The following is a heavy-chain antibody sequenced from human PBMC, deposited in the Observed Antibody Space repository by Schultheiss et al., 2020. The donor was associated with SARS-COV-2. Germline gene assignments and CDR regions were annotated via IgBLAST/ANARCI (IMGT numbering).Heavy chain of an antibody. J-gene: IGHJ5*02. Sequence: SQTLSLTCTVSGGSVSSGSDHWSWIRQPPGKGLEWIGSLSYSGITNYNPSLKSRVTTSVDTSKNQFSLKLSSVTAADTAVYYCARVGRSYYGSGSPNWFDPWGQGTLVTVSS. CDR1: GGSVSSGSDH. D-gene: IGHD3-10*01. CDR2: LSYSGIT. V-gene: IGHV4-61*01. CDR3: ARVGRSYYGSGSPNWFDP.